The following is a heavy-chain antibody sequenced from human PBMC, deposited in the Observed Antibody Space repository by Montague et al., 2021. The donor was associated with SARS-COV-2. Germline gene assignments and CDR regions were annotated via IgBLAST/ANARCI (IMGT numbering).Heavy chain of an antibody. CDR2: LYYAGGT. CDR3: AKLGCCRGVACFRGGFEF. Sequence: SETLSLTCTVSGGSVSSISSHWGWIRQPPGKGREYIGSLYYAGGTQYNLSLQSRVSISVDTSQNHLSLTLASVTAADTAVYYCAKLGCCRGVACFRGGFEFWGQGTLVPVSS. V-gene: IGHV4-39*01. CDR1: GGSVSSISSH. D-gene: IGHD2-15*01. J-gene: IGHJ4*02.